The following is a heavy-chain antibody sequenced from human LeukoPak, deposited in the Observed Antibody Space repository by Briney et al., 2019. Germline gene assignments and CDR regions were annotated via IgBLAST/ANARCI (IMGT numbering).Heavy chain of an antibody. CDR2: INPSGDGT. V-gene: IGHV1-46*02. CDR1: GHTFNTNY. J-gene: IGHJ5*02. Sequence: ASVKGSCKASGHTFNTNYIHWVRQAPGQGLEWIGVINPSGDGTSYPQKFRGRVTLARDTSTSTIYMELSSLRSEDTAIYYCAKETPNTGWFDPWGQGTLVTVSS. D-gene: IGHD1-14*01. CDR3: AKETPNTGWFDP.